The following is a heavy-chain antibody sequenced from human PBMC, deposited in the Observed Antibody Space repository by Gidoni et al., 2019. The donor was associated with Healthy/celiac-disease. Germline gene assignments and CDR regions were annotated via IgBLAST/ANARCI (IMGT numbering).Heavy chain of an antibody. CDR1: GGSISSGGYY. J-gene: IGHJ3*02. CDR3: ARSGYSYGYVPRAFDI. Sequence: QVQLQESGPGLVKPSPTLSLTCTVSGGSISSGGYYWSWIRQHPGKGLEWIGYIYYSGSTYYNPSLKSRVTISVDTSKNQFSLKLSSVTAADTAVYYCARSGYSYGYVPRAFDIWGQGTMVTVSS. V-gene: IGHV4-31*03. D-gene: IGHD5-18*01. CDR2: IYYSGST.